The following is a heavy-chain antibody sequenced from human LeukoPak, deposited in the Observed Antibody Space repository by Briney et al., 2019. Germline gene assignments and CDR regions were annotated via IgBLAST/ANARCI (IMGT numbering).Heavy chain of an antibody. V-gene: IGHV4-39*01. CDR2: IDYSGSA. CDR1: GDSISSNTYY. D-gene: IGHD1-26*01. Sequence: SETLSLICTVSGDSISSNTYYWGWIRKPPGRGLEWLGSIDYSGSASHKPSLKSRVTISVDASKNQFSLKLTSVTAADTAVYYCASPLDSGSYYYWGQGTLVTVSS. J-gene: IGHJ4*02. CDR3: ASPLDSGSYYY.